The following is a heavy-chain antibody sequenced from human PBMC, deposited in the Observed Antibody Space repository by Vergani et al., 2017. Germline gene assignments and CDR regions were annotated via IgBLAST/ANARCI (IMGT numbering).Heavy chain of an antibody. CDR3: ARLEWEQEAGRAFDI. Sequence: QVQLQESGPGLVKPSETLSLTCTVSGGSISSYYWSWIRQPPGKGLEWIGYIYYSGSTNYNPSLKSRVTISVDTSKNQFSLKLSSVTAADTAVYYCARLEWEQEAGRAFDIWGQGPMVTVSS. V-gene: IGHV4-59*08. CDR1: GGSISSYY. J-gene: IGHJ3*02. D-gene: IGHD1-26*01. CDR2: IYYSGST.